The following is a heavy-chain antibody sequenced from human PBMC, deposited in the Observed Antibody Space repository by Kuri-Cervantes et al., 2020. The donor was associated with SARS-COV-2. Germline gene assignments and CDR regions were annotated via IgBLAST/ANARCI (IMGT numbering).Heavy chain of an antibody. CDR1: GGSISSGDYS. D-gene: IGHD3-10*01. CDR2: IYYSGST. Sequence: SETLSLTCSVSGGSISSGDYSCFWIRQPPGGGLEWIGYIYYSGSTYYNPSLKSRVSMSVDTSKNQFSLKLSSVSAADTAVYYCALGSGSTSYYFYYYMDIWSRGSTVTVSS. CDR3: ALGSGSTSYYFYYYMDI. V-gene: IGHV4-30-4*08. J-gene: IGHJ6*03.